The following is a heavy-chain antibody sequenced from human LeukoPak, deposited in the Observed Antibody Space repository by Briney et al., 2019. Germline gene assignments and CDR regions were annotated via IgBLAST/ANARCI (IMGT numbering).Heavy chain of an antibody. CDR3: ARRRIVVVPAAPPYNWFDP. D-gene: IGHD2-2*01. CDR1: GGSISSSSYY. J-gene: IGHJ5*02. CDR2: IYYSGST. Sequence: SETLSLTCTVSGGSISSSSYYWGWIRQPPGKGLEWLGSIYYSGSTYYNPSLKSRVTISVDTSKNQFSLKLSSVTAADTAVYYCARRRIVVVPAAPPYNWFDPWGQGTLVTVSS. V-gene: IGHV4-39*01.